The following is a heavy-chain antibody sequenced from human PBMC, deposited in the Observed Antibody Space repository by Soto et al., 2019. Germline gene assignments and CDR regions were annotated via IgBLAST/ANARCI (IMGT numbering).Heavy chain of an antibody. D-gene: IGHD6-19*01. CDR2: VFSNDET. Sequence: QVTLKESGPVLVKPTETLTLTCTVSGFSLSDTRMGVSWIRQSPGEAPEWLAHVFSNDETSYSPSLKSRLTISKDPSNSQVVLTLANMDPVDTGTYFCARIECISGWFWDDAFDIWGQGTMVTVSS. CDR3: ARIECISGWFWDDAFDI. V-gene: IGHV2-26*01. CDR1: GFSLSDTRMG. J-gene: IGHJ3*02.